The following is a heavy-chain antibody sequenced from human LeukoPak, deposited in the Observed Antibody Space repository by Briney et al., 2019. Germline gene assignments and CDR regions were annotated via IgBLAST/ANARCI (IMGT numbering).Heavy chain of an antibody. CDR3: ARWFLEWPYFDY. J-gene: IGHJ4*02. Sequence: ASVKVSCKATGYTSTSYGISWVRQAPGQGLEWMGWISAYNGNTNYAQKLQGRVTMTTDTSTSTAYMELRSLRSDDTAVYYCARWFLEWPYFDYWGQGTLVTVSS. CDR2: ISAYNGNT. V-gene: IGHV1-18*01. D-gene: IGHD3-3*01. CDR1: GYTSTSYG.